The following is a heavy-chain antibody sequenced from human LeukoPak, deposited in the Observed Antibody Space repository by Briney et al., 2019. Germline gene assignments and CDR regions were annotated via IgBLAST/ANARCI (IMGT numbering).Heavy chain of an antibody. CDR2: IKDDGSEK. CDR3: ARGLIYFEV. Sequence: GGSLRLSCAASGFTFSTYWMTWVRQAPGKGLEWVANIKDDGSEKSYEDSVKGRFTISRDNANNAVYLQMDTLRVEDTAVYYCARGLIYFEVWGQGTLVSVSS. J-gene: IGHJ4*02. D-gene: IGHD3-9*01. V-gene: IGHV3-7*04. CDR1: GFTFSTYW.